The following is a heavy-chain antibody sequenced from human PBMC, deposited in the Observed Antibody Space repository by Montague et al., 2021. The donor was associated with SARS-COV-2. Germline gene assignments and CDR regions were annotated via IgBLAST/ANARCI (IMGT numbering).Heavy chain of an antibody. J-gene: IGHJ6*02. V-gene: IGHV6-1*01. CDR3: ARGDEEQWLVHYYYYGMDV. Sequence: CAISGDSVSSNSAAWNWIRQSPSRGLEWLGRTYYRSKWYNDYAVSVKSRITINPDTSKNQFSLQLNSVTPEDTAVYYCARGDEEQWLVHYYYYGMDVWGQGTTGTVSS. CDR2: TYYRSKWYN. D-gene: IGHD6-19*01. CDR1: GDSVSSNSAA.